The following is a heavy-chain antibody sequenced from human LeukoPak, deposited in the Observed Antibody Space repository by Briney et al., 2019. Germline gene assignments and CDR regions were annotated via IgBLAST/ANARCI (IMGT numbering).Heavy chain of an antibody. V-gene: IGHV4-30-4*01. CDR3: ARDGIHYGSGFDP. Sequence: SETLSLTCTVSGGSISSGDYYWSWIRQPPGKGLEWIGYIYYSGSTYYNPSLKSRVTISVDTSKNQFSLKLSSVTAADTAVYYCARDGIHYGSGFDPWGQGTLVTVSS. D-gene: IGHD3-10*01. J-gene: IGHJ5*02. CDR1: GGSISSGDYY. CDR2: IYYSGST.